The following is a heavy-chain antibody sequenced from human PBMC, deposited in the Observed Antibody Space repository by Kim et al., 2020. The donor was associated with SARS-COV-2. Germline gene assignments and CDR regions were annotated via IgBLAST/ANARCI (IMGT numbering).Heavy chain of an antibody. J-gene: IGHJ4*02. V-gene: IGHV3-21*01. D-gene: IGHD3-22*01. CDR3: ARAFNYYDSSGYYSQSGLDY. Sequence: GGSLRLSCAASGFTFSSYSMNWVRQAPGKGLEWVSSISSSSSYIYYADSVKGRFTISRDNAKNSLYLQMNSLRAEDTAVYYCARAFNYYDSSGYYSQSGLDYWGQGTLVTVSS. CDR2: ISSSSSYI. CDR1: GFTFSSYS.